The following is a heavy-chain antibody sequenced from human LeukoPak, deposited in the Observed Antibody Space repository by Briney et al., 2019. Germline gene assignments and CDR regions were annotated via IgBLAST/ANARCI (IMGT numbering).Heavy chain of an antibody. CDR2: INPNSGGT. CDR3: ARDIDFWSGYSIDY. CDR1: GYTFTGYY. Sequence: ASVTVSCKASGYTFTGYYMHWVRQAPGQGLEWMGWINPNSGGTNYAQKFQGRVTMTRDTSISTAYMELSRLRSDDTAVYYCARDIDFWSGYSIDYWGQGTLVTVSS. D-gene: IGHD3-3*01. V-gene: IGHV1-2*02. J-gene: IGHJ4*02.